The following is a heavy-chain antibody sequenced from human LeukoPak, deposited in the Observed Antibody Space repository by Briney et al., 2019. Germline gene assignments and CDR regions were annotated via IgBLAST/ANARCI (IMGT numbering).Heavy chain of an antibody. D-gene: IGHD2-15*01. CDR3: VRDRCSGGSCYQHFQH. CDR1: GDSVSSNTAA. CDR2: TYYRSKWYN. V-gene: IGHV6-1*01. J-gene: IGHJ1*01. Sequence: SQTLSLTCVISGDSVSSNTAAWNWIRQSPSRGLEWLGGTYYRSKWYNDYAVSVKGRITINPDTSTNLFSLQLNSVTPEDTAVYYCVRDRCSGGSCYQHFQHWGQGTLVTVSS.